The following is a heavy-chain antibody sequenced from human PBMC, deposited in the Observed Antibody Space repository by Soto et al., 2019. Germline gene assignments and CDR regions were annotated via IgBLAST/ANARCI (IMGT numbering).Heavy chain of an antibody. V-gene: IGHV3-9*01. Sequence: GGSLRLSCAASGFTFDDYAMHWVRQAPGKGLEWVSGISWNSGSIGYADSVKGRFTISRDNAKNSLYLQMNSLRAEDTALYYCAKGMWQLVYDSFDYWGQGTLVTVSS. CDR3: AKGMWQLVYDSFDY. CDR2: ISWNSGSI. CDR1: GFTFDDYA. J-gene: IGHJ4*02. D-gene: IGHD6-13*01.